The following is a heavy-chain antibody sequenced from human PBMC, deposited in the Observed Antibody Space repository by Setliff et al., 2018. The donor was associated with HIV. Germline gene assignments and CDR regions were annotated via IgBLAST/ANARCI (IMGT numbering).Heavy chain of an antibody. V-gene: IGHV1-2*06. CDR3: ARQLSNSLDY. D-gene: IGHD7-27*01. CDR2: INPHNGDT. CDR1: GYTFTDFY. Sequence: ASVKVSCKASGYTFTDFYIHWVRQAPGQGLEWIGRINPHNGDTNIPKRFKGRVTMTRDTSINTAYMELSRLRSDDTAVCYCARQLSNSLDYWGQGTLVTVSS. J-gene: IGHJ4*02.